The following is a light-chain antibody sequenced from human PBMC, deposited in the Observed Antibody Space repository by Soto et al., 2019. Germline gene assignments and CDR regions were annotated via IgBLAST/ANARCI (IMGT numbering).Light chain of an antibody. CDR3: SSYTSSSTYV. CDR2: EVS. J-gene: IGLJ1*01. V-gene: IGLV2-14*01. CDR1: SSDLGGYNY. Sequence: QSALTQPASVSGSPGQSITISCTGTSSDLGGYNYVSWYQQHPGKAPQLMIYEVSNRPSGVSNRFSGSKSGNTASLTISGLQAEDEADYYCSSYTSSSTYVCGTGTKLTVL.